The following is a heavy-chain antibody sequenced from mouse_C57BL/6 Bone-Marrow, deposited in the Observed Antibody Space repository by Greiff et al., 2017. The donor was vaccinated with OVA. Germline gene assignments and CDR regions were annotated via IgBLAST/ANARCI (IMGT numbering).Heavy chain of an antibody. CDR1: GFTFSDFY. D-gene: IGHD4-1*02. CDR2: SRNKANDYTT. Sequence: EVMLVESGGGLVQSGRSLRLSCATSGFTFSDFYMEWVRQAPGKGLEWIAASRNKANDYTTEYSASVKGRFIVSRDTSQSILYLQMNALRAEDTAIYYCARDAYPTGGHYFDYWGQGTTLTVSS. V-gene: IGHV7-1*01. J-gene: IGHJ2*01. CDR3: ARDAYPTGGHYFDY.